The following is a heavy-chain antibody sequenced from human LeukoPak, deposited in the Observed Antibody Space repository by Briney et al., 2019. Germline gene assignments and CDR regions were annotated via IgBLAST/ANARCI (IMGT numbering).Heavy chain of an antibody. Sequence: SETLSLTCTVSGGSISSSSYYWGWIRQPPGKGLEWIGSIYYSGSTYYNPSLKSRVTISVDTSKNQFSLKLSSVTAADTAVYYCASGPAEYYDILTGYYYNWFDPWGQGTLITVSS. CDR3: ASGPAEYYDILTGYYYNWFDP. CDR2: IYYSGST. V-gene: IGHV4-39*01. CDR1: GGSISSSSYY. J-gene: IGHJ5*02. D-gene: IGHD3-9*01.